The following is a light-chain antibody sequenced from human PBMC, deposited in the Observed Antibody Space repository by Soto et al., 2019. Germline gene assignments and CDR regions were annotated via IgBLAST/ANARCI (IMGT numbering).Light chain of an antibody. CDR2: GNS. V-gene: IGLV1-40*01. J-gene: IGLJ3*02. CDR1: SSNIGAGYD. Sequence: QSVLTQPPSVSGAPGQRVTISCTGSSSNIGAGYDVHWYQQLPGTAPKLLIYGNSNRPSGVPDRFSGSESGTSASLAITRLRAEDEADYYCQSYDSSLSGWVFGGGTKLTVL. CDR3: QSYDSSLSGWV.